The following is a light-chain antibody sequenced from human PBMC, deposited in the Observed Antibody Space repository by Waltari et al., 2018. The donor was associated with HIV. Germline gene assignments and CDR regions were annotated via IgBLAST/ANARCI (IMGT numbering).Light chain of an antibody. CDR1: QGIGND. CDR2: AMY. Sequence: DIQMTQSPSSLSASVGDRVTITCRASQGIGNDLGWYQQKQGKAPKRLIYAMYSLQSEIPSRFRGSGSGTECTLTISSLQPEDFATYYCRQYDSYSRGLTFGGGTKVEIK. J-gene: IGKJ4*01. CDR3: RQYDSYSRGLT. V-gene: IGKV1-17*01.